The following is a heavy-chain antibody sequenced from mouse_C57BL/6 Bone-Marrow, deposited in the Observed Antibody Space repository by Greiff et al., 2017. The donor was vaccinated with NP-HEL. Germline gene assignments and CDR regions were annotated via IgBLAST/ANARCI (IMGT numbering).Heavy chain of an antibody. CDR2: IDPETGGT. Sequence: VQLQQSGAELVRPGASVTLSCKASGYTFTDYEMHWVKQTPVHGLEWIGAIDPETGGTAYNQKFKGKAILTADKSSSTAYMELRSLTSEDSAVYYCTHMVTTVDYWGQGTTLTVSS. CDR1: GYTFTDYE. CDR3: THMVTTVDY. V-gene: IGHV1-15*01. D-gene: IGHD2-2*01. J-gene: IGHJ2*01.